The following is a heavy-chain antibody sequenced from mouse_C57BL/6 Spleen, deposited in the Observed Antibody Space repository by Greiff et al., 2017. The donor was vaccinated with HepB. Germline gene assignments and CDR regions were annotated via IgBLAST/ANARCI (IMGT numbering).Heavy chain of an antibody. V-gene: IGHV1-19*01. CDR3: ASPYYGYDGGTWFAY. Sequence: EVQLQQSGPVLVKPGASVKMSCKASGYTFTDYYMNWVKQSHGKSLEWIGVINPYNGGTSYNQKFKGKATLTVDKSSSTAYMELNSLTSEDSAVYYCASPYYGYDGGTWFAYWGQGTLVTVSA. J-gene: IGHJ3*01. CDR2: INPYNGGT. CDR1: GYTFTDYY. D-gene: IGHD2-2*01.